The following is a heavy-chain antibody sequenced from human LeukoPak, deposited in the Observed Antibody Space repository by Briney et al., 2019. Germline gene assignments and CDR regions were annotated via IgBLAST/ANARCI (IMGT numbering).Heavy chain of an antibody. D-gene: IGHD3-10*01. V-gene: IGHV4-39*01. CDR1: GGFISSSSYY. Sequence: SETLSLTCTVSGGFISSSSYYWGWIRQPPGKGLEWIGSIYYSGSTYYNPSLKSRVTISVDTSKNQFSLKLSSVTAADTAVYYCARHLLWFGELRRILNWFDPWGQGTLVTVSS. CDR2: IYYSGST. J-gene: IGHJ5*02. CDR3: ARHLLWFGELRRILNWFDP.